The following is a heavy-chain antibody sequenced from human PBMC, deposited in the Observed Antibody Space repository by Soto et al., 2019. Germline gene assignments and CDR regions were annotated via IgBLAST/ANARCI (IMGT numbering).Heavy chain of an antibody. J-gene: IGHJ4*02. Sequence: SETLSLTCAVYGGSFSGYYWSWIRQPPGKGLEWIGEINHSGSTNYNPSLKSRVTISVDTSKTQFSLNLSSVTAADTAVYYCARDFGSWHDHWGQGTLVTVSS. CDR3: ARDFGSWHDH. CDR1: GGSFSGYY. CDR2: INHSGST. D-gene: IGHD6-13*01. V-gene: IGHV4-34*01.